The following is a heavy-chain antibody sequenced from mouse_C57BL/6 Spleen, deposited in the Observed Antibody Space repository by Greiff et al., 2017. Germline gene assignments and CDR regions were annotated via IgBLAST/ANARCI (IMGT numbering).Heavy chain of an antibody. CDR2: IHPNSGST. Sequence: QVQLQQPGAELVKPGASVKLSCKASGYTFTSYWMHWVKQRPGQGLEWIGMIHPNSGSTNYNEKFKSKATLTVDKSSSTAYMQLSSLTSEDSAVYYCARNYYGSSFAYRGQGTLVTVSA. CDR1: GYTFTSYW. CDR3: ARNYYGSSFAY. V-gene: IGHV1-64*01. J-gene: IGHJ3*01. D-gene: IGHD1-1*01.